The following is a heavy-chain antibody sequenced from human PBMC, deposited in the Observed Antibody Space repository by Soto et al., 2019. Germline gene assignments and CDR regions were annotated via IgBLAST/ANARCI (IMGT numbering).Heavy chain of an antibody. V-gene: IGHV3-33*01. CDR3: AREGCSGGSCLADYFDY. J-gene: IGHJ4*02. Sequence: QVQLVESGGGVVKPGGSLRLSCAASGLTLSSYGMHWVRQAQGRGRGWGAVIWYDGSNKYYADSVKGRFTISRDNSKNTLYLQMNSLRAEDTAVYYCAREGCSGGSCLADYFDYWGQGTLVTVSS. D-gene: IGHD2-15*01. CDR2: IWYDGSNK. CDR1: GLTLSSYG.